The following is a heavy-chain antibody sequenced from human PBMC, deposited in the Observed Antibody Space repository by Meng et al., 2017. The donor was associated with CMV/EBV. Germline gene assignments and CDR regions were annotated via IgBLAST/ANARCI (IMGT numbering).Heavy chain of an antibody. Sequence: GGSLRLSCAASGFTVSSNYMSWVRQAPGKGLEWVSVIYSGGSTYYADSVKGRFTISRDNSKNTLYLQMNSLRAEDTAVYYCARDRAYCGGDCYSAPRYYYYGMDVWGQGTTVTVSS. CDR3: ARDRAYCGGDCYSAPRYYYYGMDV. CDR1: GFTVSSNY. D-gene: IGHD2-21*01. J-gene: IGHJ6*02. V-gene: IGHV3-53*01. CDR2: IYSGGST.